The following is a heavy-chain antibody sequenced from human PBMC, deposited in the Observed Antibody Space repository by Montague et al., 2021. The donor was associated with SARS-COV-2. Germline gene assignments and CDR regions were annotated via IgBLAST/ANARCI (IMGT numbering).Heavy chain of an antibody. Sequence: SLRLSCAASGFTFRSYEMNWVRQAPGKGLEWVSYISSSGSTIYYADSVKGRSTISRDNAKNSLYLQMNSLRAEDTAVYYCARVLGGYYGMDVWGQGTTVTVSS. V-gene: IGHV3-48*03. J-gene: IGHJ6*02. CDR3: ARVLGGYYGMDV. CDR1: GFTFRSYE. CDR2: ISSSGSTI. D-gene: IGHD2/OR15-2a*01.